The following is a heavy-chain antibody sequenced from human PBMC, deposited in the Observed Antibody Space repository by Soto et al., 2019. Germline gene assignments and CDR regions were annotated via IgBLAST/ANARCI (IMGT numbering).Heavy chain of an antibody. CDR3: ARGSYDFWSGYYAPYYFDY. V-gene: IGHV4-59*08. CDR2: IYYSGST. Sequence: SETLSLTCTVSGGSISSYYWSWIRQPPGKGLEWIGNIYYSGSTNYNPSLKSRVTISVDTSKNQFSLKLSSVTAADTAVYYCARGSYDFWSGYYAPYYFDYWGQGTLVTVSS. J-gene: IGHJ4*02. CDR1: GGSISSYY. D-gene: IGHD3-3*01.